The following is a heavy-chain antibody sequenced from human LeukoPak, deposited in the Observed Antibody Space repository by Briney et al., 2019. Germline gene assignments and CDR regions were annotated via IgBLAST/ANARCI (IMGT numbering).Heavy chain of an antibody. V-gene: IGHV1-69*06. CDR2: IIPIFGTA. J-gene: IGHJ3*02. D-gene: IGHD6-13*01. CDR3: ARDRRGIAAAGWAFDI. CDR1: GGTFSSYA. Sequence: ASVKVSCKASGGTFSSYAISWVRQAPGQGLEWMGGIIPIFGTANYAQKFQGRVTITADKSTSTAYMELSSLRSEDTAVYYCARDRRGIAAAGWAFDIWGQGTMVTVSS.